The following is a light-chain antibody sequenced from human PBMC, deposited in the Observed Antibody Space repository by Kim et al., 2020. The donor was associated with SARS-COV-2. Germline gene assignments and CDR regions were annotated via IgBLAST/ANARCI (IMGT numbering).Light chain of an antibody. CDR2: DVS. CDR3: CSYAGSYTV. Sequence: QSALTQPRSVSGSPGQSVTISCTGTSNDVGGYNYVSWYQQHPGKAPKLMIYDVSNRPSGVPDRFSGSKSGNTASLTISGLQPEDEADYYCCSYAGSYTVFGGGTQVTVL. J-gene: IGLJ2*01. V-gene: IGLV2-11*01. CDR1: SNDVGGYNY.